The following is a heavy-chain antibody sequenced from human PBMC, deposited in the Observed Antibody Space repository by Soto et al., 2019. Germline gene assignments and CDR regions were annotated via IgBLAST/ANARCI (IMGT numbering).Heavy chain of an antibody. J-gene: IGHJ6*02. CDR1: GGSISSDDFF. CDR3: ARDEDHSSGRSGGMDV. CDR2: IYHSGTT. Sequence: QVQLQESGPGLVKPSETLSLSCNVSGGSISSDDFFWSWVRQHPARVLEWIGYIYHSGTTYYNPSLQSRITISVDTSQNQFSLKLRSVTAADTAVYFCARDEDHSSGRSGGMDVWGQGTAVTVS. V-gene: IGHV4-31*03. D-gene: IGHD3-10*01.